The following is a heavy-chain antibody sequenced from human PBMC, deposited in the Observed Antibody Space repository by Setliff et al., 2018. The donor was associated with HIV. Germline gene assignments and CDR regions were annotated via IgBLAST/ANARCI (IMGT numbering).Heavy chain of an antibody. CDR3: ARDGWDYYGSGTYPPLYYFDS. D-gene: IGHD3-10*01. CDR1: GGTFSSYA. V-gene: IGHV1-69*06. Sequence: SVKVSCKASGGTFSSYAISWVRQAPGQGLEWMGRIIPIFGTANYAQKFQGRVTITADKSTRTAYMELSSLRSEDTAVYYCARDGWDYYGSGTYPPLYYFDSWGQGTLVTVSS. CDR2: IIPIFGTA. J-gene: IGHJ4*01.